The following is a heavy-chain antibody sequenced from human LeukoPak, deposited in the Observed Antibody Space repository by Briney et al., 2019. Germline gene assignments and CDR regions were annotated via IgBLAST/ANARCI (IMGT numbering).Heavy chain of an antibody. J-gene: IGHJ4*02. V-gene: IGHV4-34*01. CDR3: ARTSPYCSSTSCYRIIPYYFDY. Sequence: SETLSLTCAVYGGSFSGYYWSWIRQPPGKGLEWIGEINHSGSTNYNPSLKSRVTISVDTSKNQFSLKLSSVTAADTAVYYCARTSPYCSSTSCYRIIPYYFDYWGQGTLVTVPS. CDR1: GGSFSGYY. D-gene: IGHD2-2*01. CDR2: INHSGST.